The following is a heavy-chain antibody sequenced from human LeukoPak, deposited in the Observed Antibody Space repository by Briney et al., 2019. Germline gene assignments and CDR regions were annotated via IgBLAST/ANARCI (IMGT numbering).Heavy chain of an antibody. V-gene: IGHV3-53*01. CDR3: AKGSYYDSSGSFYFDY. D-gene: IGHD3-22*01. CDR1: GFSVSSNY. Sequence: PGGSLRLSCAASGFSVSSNYMSWVRQAPGKGLEWVSIIYGGGSTYYADSVKGRFTISRDNSKNTLYVQVNSLGTEDTAAYYCAKGSYYDSSGSFYFDYWGQGTLVTVSS. J-gene: IGHJ4*02. CDR2: IYGGGST.